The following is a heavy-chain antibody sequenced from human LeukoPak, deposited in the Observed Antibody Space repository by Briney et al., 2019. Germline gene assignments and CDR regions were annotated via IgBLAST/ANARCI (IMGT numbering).Heavy chain of an antibody. V-gene: IGHV1-24*01. CDR1: GYTLTELS. Sequence: ASVKVSCKVSGYTLTELSMHWVRQAPGKGLEWMGGFDPEDGETIYAQKFQGRVTMTEDTSSDTAYMELSSLRSEDTAVYYCATPPYDSSGYYYYMDVWGKGTRSPSP. D-gene: IGHD3-22*01. CDR2: FDPEDGET. CDR3: ATPPYDSSGYYYYMDV. J-gene: IGHJ6*03.